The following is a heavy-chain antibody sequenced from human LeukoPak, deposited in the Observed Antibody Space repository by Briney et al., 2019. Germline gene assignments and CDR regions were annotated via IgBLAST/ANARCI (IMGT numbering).Heavy chain of an antibody. CDR2: IYHSGTT. Sequence: PSETLSLTCTVSGGSISRGGYAWNWIRQPPGKGLEWIAYIYHSGTTYYNPSLKSRATISVDTSKNQFSLKLSSVTAADTAVYYCASSKDKYYYDSSGYFDYWGQGTLVTVSS. V-gene: IGHV4-30-2*05. CDR3: ASSKDKYYYDSSGYFDY. D-gene: IGHD3-22*01. J-gene: IGHJ4*02. CDR1: GGSISRGGYA.